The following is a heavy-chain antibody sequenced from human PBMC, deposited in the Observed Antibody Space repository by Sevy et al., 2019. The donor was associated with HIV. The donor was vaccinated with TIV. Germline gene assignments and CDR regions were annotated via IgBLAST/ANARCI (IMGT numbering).Heavy chain of an antibody. V-gene: IGHV1-8*01. CDR1: GYTXTSYD. CDR2: MNPDSGKR. J-gene: IGHJ6*02. Sequence: ASVKVSCKTSGYTXTSYDINWVRQATGQGLEWMGWMNPDSGKRGYAQKFQGRVTMTTNTSISTAYMELRSLRSEDSAVYYCARADXDSSTFXYXXXXXXXGQGTTVTVSS. CDR3: ARADXDSSTFXYXXXXXX. D-gene: IGHD6-13*01.